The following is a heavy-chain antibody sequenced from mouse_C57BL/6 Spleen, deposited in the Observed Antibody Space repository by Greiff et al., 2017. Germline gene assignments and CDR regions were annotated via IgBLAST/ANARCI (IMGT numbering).Heavy chain of an antibody. V-gene: IGHV1-52*01. Sequence: QVQLQQPGAELVRPGSSVKLSCKASGYTFTSYWMHWVKQRPIHGLDWIGNIDPSDSETHSNQKFKDKATLTVDNSSSTAYMQLRSLTSEDAAVYDSARSDYGSSYDYWGQGTTLTVSS. CDR3: ARSDYGSSYDY. D-gene: IGHD1-1*01. CDR1: GYTFTSYW. J-gene: IGHJ2*01. CDR2: IDPSDSET.